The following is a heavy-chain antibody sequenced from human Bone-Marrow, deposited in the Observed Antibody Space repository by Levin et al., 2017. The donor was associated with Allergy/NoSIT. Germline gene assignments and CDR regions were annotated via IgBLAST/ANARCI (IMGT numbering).Heavy chain of an antibody. CDR1: GFTFSDHY. Sequence: LSLTCAASGFTFSDHYMDWVRQAPGMGLEWVGRLRNKANSYTTEYAASVKGRFTISRDDLKNTLYLQTNSLKTDDTAVYYCVRGSVAATPYFYDHWGQGTLVSVSS. D-gene: IGHD6-19*01. V-gene: IGHV3-72*01. J-gene: IGHJ4*02. CDR3: VRGSVAATPYFYDH. CDR2: LRNKANSYTT.